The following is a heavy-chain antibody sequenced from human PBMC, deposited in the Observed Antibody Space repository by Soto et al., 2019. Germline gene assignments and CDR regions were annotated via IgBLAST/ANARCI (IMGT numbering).Heavy chain of an antibody. J-gene: IGHJ6*02. CDR1: GFTFSSYA. Sequence: GGSLRLSCAASGFTFSSYAMSWVRQAPGKGLEWVSAISGSGGSTYYADSVKGRFTISRDNSKNTLYLQMNSLRAEDTAVYYCAKMMRCSGGSCRNYYYYGMDVWGQGTTVTVSS. V-gene: IGHV3-23*01. CDR2: ISGSGGST. D-gene: IGHD2-15*01. CDR3: AKMMRCSGGSCRNYYYYGMDV.